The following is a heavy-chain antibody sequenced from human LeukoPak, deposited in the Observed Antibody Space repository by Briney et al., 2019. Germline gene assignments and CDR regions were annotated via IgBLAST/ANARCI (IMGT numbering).Heavy chain of an antibody. CDR3: ARDRMEDYDILTGPIDY. Sequence: PSETLSLTCTVSGGSISSSSYYWGWIRQPPGKGLEWIGSIYYSGSTYYNPSLKSRVTISVDTSKNQFSLKLSSVTAADTAVYYCARDRMEDYDILTGPIDYWGQGTLVTVSS. CDR1: GGSISSSSYY. V-gene: IGHV4-39*07. D-gene: IGHD3-9*01. CDR2: IYYSGST. J-gene: IGHJ4*02.